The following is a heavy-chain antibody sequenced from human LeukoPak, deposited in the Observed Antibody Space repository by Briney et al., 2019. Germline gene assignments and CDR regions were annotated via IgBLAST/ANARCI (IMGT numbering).Heavy chain of an antibody. CDR2: IYPGNSDI. Sequence: GESLKISCKGSGYSFTSYWIGWVRQMPGKGLEWMGIIYPGNSDIRYSPSFQGQVTISADKSISTAYLQWSSLKASDTAMYYCAREYLDGYNGIDYWGQGTLVTVSS. J-gene: IGHJ4*02. V-gene: IGHV5-51*01. CDR1: GYSFTSYW. CDR3: AREYLDGYNGIDY. D-gene: IGHD5-24*01.